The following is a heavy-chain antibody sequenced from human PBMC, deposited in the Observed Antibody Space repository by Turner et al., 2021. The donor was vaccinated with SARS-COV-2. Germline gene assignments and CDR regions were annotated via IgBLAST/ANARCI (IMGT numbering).Heavy chain of an antibody. Sequence: EVPLVDSGRCLVQPGWSLILSRAAPGFTVSSNYMSWVRQAAGKGLEWVSLIYSGGSTYYADAVKGRFTISRHNSKNTLYLQMNSLRAEDTAVYYCARDLNYYGMDVWGQGTTVTVSS. CDR2: IYSGGST. CDR3: ARDLNYYGMDV. CDR1: GFTVSSNY. D-gene: IGHD3-9*01. J-gene: IGHJ6*02. V-gene: IGHV3-53*04.